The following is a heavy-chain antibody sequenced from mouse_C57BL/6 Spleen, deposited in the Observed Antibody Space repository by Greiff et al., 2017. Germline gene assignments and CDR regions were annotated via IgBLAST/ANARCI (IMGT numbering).Heavy chain of an antibody. V-gene: IGHV1-7*01. CDR2: INPSSGYT. D-gene: IGHD2-4*01. CDR1: GYTFTSYW. Sequence: VQLQQSGAELVKPGASVKLSCTASGYTFTSYWMHWVKQRPGQGLEWIGYINPSSGYTKYTQKFKGKATLTADKSSSTAYMQLSSLTYKDAAVYYCASYDYRFAYWGQGTLVTVSA. J-gene: IGHJ3*01. CDR3: ASYDYRFAY.